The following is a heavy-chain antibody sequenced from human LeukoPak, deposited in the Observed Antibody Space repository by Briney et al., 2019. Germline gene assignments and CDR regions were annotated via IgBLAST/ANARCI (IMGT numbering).Heavy chain of an antibody. V-gene: IGHV1-24*01. J-gene: IGHJ5*02. D-gene: IGHD2-15*01. Sequence: ASVKVSCKVSGYTLTELSMHWMRQPPGKGLEWVGVFDPKDGETIYAQKFQGRVTMTEDTSTDTAYMELSSLRSEDTAVYYCATTVVAATDWFDPWGQGTLVSVSS. CDR3: ATTVVAATDWFDP. CDR2: FDPKDGET. CDR1: GYTLTELS.